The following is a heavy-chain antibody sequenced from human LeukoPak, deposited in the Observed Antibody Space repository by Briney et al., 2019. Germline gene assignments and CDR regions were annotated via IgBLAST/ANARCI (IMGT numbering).Heavy chain of an antibody. CDR2: IRIGGRDI. Sequence: GRSLRLSCAAPGFTFSSYEMNWVRQAPGKGLEWVSYIRIGGRDIYYADSVKARFTISRDNAKNSLYLQMNSLRAEDTAVYYCATVGRAARPGYWGQGTLVTVSS. D-gene: IGHD6-6*01. V-gene: IGHV3-48*03. CDR3: ATVGRAARPGY. CDR1: GFTFSSYE. J-gene: IGHJ4*02.